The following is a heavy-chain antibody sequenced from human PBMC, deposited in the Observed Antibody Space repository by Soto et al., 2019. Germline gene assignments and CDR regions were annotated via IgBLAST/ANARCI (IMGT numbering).Heavy chain of an antibody. Sequence: QITLKESGPTLVKPTQTLTLTCTFSGFSLSTSGVNVGWIRQPPGKALEWLALIYWDDAKRYSPSLKNRLTITNDTSKNQVVLTMTNIDPVDTATYYCAHRRRGFSYGHYFDYWGQGTLVTVSS. CDR1: GFSLSTSGVN. CDR2: IYWDDAK. CDR3: AHRRRGFSYGHYFDY. D-gene: IGHD5-18*01. V-gene: IGHV2-5*02. J-gene: IGHJ4*02.